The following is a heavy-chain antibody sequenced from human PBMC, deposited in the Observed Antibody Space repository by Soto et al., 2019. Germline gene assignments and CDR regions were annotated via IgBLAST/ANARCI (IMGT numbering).Heavy chain of an antibody. J-gene: IGHJ6*02. D-gene: IGHD3-10*01. V-gene: IGHV4-34*01. CDR3: ARVGGSGSYYRVYYYGMDV. CDR1: GGSFSGYY. CDR2: INHSGST. Sequence: NPSETLSLTCAVYGGSFSGYYWSWIRQPPGKGLEWIGEINHSGSTNYNPSLKSRVTISVDTSKNQFSLKLSSVTAADTAVYYCARVGGSGSYYRVYYYGMDVWGQGTTVTVSS.